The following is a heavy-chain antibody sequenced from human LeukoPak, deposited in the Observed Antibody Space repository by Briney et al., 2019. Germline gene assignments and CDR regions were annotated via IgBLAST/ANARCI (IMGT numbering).Heavy chain of an antibody. Sequence: PGGSLRLSCAASGFTFTNYAMNWVRQAPGKGLEWVSAISSSGGSTCYAGSVKGRFTISRDNSKNTLYLQMNSLRAEDTAVYYCAKPPPNWNDGWFDPWGQGTLVTVSS. J-gene: IGHJ5*02. CDR3: AKPPPNWNDGWFDP. V-gene: IGHV3-23*01. CDR1: GFTFTNYA. D-gene: IGHD1-1*01. CDR2: ISSSGGST.